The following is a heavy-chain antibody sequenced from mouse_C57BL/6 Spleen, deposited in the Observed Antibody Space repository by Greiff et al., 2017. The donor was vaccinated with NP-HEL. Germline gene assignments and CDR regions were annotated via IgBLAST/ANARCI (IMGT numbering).Heavy chain of an antibody. J-gene: IGHJ3*01. Sequence: QVQLQQPGAELVRPGSSVKLSCKASGYTFTSYWMHWVKQRPIQGLEWIGNIDPSDSETHYNQKFKDKATLTVDKSSSTAYMQLSSLTSEDSAVYYCAIYYDYGEGSRFAYWGQGTLVTVSA. D-gene: IGHD2-4*01. CDR1: GYTFTSYW. CDR3: AIYYDYGEGSRFAY. V-gene: IGHV1-52*01. CDR2: IDPSDSET.